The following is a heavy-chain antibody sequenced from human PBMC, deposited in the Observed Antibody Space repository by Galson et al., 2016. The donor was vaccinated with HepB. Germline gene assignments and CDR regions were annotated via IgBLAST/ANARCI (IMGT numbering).Heavy chain of an antibody. CDR2: VSYSGST. D-gene: IGHD3-22*01. J-gene: IGHJ5*02. CDR1: GGSVSTDSYS. CDR3: ARRPLSGFPIDP. Sequence: SETLSLTCTVSGGSVSTDSYSWSWIRQPPGKGLEWIGYVSYSGSTDYNPSLKSRVTISVDTSKNQFTLKLSSVTAADTAVYYCARRPLSGFPIDPWGQGTLVSDSS. V-gene: IGHV4-61*01.